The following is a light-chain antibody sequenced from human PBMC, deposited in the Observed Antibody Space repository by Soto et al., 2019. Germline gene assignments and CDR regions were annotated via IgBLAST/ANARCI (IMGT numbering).Light chain of an antibody. CDR2: AAS. V-gene: IGKV1-6*01. J-gene: IGKJ5*01. Sequence: AIQLTQSPSSLSASVGDRVTITCRASQAIRTALGWYQQKPGQVPKLLIYAASTLQSGVPSRFRGSGSGTDFTLTISSLQPEDFATYYCLLDFGYFWAFGQGTRLEIK. CDR1: QAIRTA. CDR3: LLDFGYFWA.